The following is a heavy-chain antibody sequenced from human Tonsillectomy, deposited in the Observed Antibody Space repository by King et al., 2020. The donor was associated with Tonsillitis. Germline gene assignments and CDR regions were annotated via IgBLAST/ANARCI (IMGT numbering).Heavy chain of an antibody. Sequence: QLVQSGAEVKKPGASLKVSCKASGYTFTAYYMHWVRQAPGQGLEWMGWINPNSGGTNYAQKFQGRVTMTRDTSISTAYMELSRLRSDDTAVYYCARALSYYYDSSGYGFDSWGQGTLVSVSS. V-gene: IGHV1-2*02. CDR1: GYTFTAYY. CDR3: ARALSYYYDSSGYGFDS. D-gene: IGHD3-22*01. CDR2: INPNSGGT. J-gene: IGHJ4*02.